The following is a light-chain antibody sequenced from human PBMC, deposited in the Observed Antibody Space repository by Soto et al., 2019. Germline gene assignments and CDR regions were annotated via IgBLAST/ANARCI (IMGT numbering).Light chain of an antibody. V-gene: IGKV3D-20*01. J-gene: IGKJ4*01. Sequence: EIVLTQTPATLSLSPGERATLSCGASQSVSSSFLAWYQQKPGLAPRVLIFHASNRATGIPDRFSGGGSGTNFTLTISRLEPDDFAVYYCQHYGSSPPALTFGGGTKVDI. CDR1: QSVSSSF. CDR2: HAS. CDR3: QHYGSSPPALT.